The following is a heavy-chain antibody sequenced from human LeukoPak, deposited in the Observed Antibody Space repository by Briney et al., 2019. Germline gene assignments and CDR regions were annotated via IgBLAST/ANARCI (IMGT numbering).Heavy chain of an antibody. CDR1: GGTFSSYA. CDR3: ARDPITTIVVDAARGREPHFDY. Sequence: SVKVSCKASGGTFSSYAISWVRQAPGQGLEWMGRIIPILGIANYAQKFQGRVTITADKSTSTAYMELSSLRSEDTAVYYCARDPITTIVVDAARGREPHFDYWGQGTLVTVSS. CDR2: IIPILGIA. J-gene: IGHJ4*02. D-gene: IGHD3-22*01. V-gene: IGHV1-69*04.